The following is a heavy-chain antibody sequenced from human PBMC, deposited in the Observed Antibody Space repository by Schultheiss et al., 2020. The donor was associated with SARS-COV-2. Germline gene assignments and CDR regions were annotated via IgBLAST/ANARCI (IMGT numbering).Heavy chain of an antibody. Sequence: GESLKISCAASGFTFSSYGMHWVRQAPGKGLEWVAVISYDGSNKYYADSVKGRFTISRDNSKNTLYLQMNSLRAEDTAVYYCAKDHSYDYIWGSHRQAIDYWGQGTLVTVSS. V-gene: IGHV3-30*18. CDR3: AKDHSYDYIWGSHRQAIDY. CDR1: GFTFSSYG. J-gene: IGHJ4*02. CDR2: ISYDGSNK. D-gene: IGHD3-16*01.